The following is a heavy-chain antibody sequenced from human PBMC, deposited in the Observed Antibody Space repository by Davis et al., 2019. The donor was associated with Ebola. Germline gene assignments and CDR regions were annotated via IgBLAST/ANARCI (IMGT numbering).Heavy chain of an antibody. J-gene: IGHJ4*02. CDR2: INPHNGNT. Sequence: ASVKVSCKASGYTFTNYGITWVRQAPGQGLEWMGWINPHNGNTNYAQKLQGRVTMTTDTSTSTAYMELRSLRSDDTAVYYCARRITMVRGLSPFDYWGQGTLVTVSS. V-gene: IGHV1-18*04. CDR1: GYTFTNYG. D-gene: IGHD3-10*01. CDR3: ARRITMVRGLSPFDY.